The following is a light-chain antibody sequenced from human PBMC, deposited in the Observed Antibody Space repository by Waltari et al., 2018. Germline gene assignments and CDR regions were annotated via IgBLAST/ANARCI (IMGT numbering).Light chain of an antibody. J-gene: IGKJ4*01. Sequence: EIVLTQSPATLSLSPGERASLSCMASQSVIRHLAWYQQKPGQAPRLLMYDASNRAPGIPLRFSGSGSGTDFTLTISSLEPEDFAVYYCQQRSTWPSLTFGGGTKVEIK. CDR1: QSVIRH. V-gene: IGKV3-11*01. CDR3: QQRSTWPSLT. CDR2: DAS.